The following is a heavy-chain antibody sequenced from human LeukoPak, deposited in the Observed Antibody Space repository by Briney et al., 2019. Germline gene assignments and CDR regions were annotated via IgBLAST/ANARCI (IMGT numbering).Heavy chain of an antibody. Sequence: ASVKVSCKASGYTFTSYDINWVRQATGQGLEWMGWMNPNSGNTGYAQKFQGRVTMTRNTSISTAYMELSSLRSEDTAVYYCARVTRIAARPARYFQHWGQGTLVTVSS. V-gene: IGHV1-8*01. CDR2: MNPNSGNT. J-gene: IGHJ1*01. CDR3: ARVTRIAARPARYFQH. CDR1: GYTFTSYD. D-gene: IGHD6-6*01.